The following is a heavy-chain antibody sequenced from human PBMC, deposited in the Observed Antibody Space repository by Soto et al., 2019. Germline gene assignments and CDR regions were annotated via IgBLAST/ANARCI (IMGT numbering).Heavy chain of an antibody. CDR1: GFTFSRNG. V-gene: IGHV3-33*01. D-gene: IGHD3-10*02. CDR2: IWYDATFK. CDR3: ATDVNPGVYYVDP. J-gene: IGHJ5*02. Sequence: QVQLVESRGGGVQPGESLRLSCTASGFTFSRNGMHWVRQAPGKGLEWVAVIWYDATFKYYGVYVNGRVTVSRENSKNILYLQLDSLGVEDTSVYYSATDVNPGVYYVDPWGQGTLVTVSS.